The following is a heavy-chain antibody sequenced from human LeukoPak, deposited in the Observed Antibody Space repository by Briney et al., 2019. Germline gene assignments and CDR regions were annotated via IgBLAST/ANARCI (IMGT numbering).Heavy chain of an antibody. CDR2: IYYSGST. CDR1: GGSISSHY. V-gene: IGHV4-59*11. Sequence: SETLSLTCTVSGGSISSHYWSWIRQPPGKGLEWIGYIYYSGSTNYTPSLKSRVTISVDTSKNQFSLKLSSVTAADTAVYYCARGGGGGGYYDFWSGYYRFFGYFDYWGQGTLVTVSS. J-gene: IGHJ4*02. CDR3: ARGGGGGGYYDFWSGYYRFFGYFDY. D-gene: IGHD3-3*01.